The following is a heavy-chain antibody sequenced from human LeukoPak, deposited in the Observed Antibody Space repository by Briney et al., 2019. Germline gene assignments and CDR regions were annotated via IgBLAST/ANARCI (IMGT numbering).Heavy chain of an antibody. CDR1: GYTFTGYY. CDR3: ARDMTTMVYYYYMDV. D-gene: IGHD4-23*01. CDR2: INPNSGGT. J-gene: IGHJ6*03. Sequence: ASVKVSCKASGYTFTGYYMHWVRQAPGQGLEWMGWINPNSGGTNYAQKFQGRVTMTRDTSISTAYMELSRLRSDDTAVYYCARDMTTMVYYYYMDVLGKGTTVTVSS. V-gene: IGHV1-2*02.